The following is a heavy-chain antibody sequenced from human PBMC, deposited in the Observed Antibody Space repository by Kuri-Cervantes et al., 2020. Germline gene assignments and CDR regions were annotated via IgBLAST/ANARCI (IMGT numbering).Heavy chain of an antibody. D-gene: IGHD6-19*01. CDR3: ARDTSYSSGWFS. Sequence: GESLKISCTDSGITSNTYWMTWVRQAPGKGLEWVAVIWYDGSNKYYADSVKGRFTISRDNSKNTLYLQMNSLRAEDTAVYYCARDTSYSSGWFSWGQGTLVTVSS. J-gene: IGHJ4*02. V-gene: IGHV3-33*08. CDR1: GITSNTYW. CDR2: IWYDGSNK.